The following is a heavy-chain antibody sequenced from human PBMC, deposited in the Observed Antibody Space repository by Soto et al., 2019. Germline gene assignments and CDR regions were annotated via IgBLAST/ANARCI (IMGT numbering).Heavy chain of an antibody. CDR2: IYHCGST. CDR3: ARVKVRGVIKRCRVFDP. V-gene: IGHV4-30-2*01. CDR1: GGSISSGGYS. D-gene: IGHD3-10*01. Sequence: SETLSLTCAVSGGSISSGGYSWSWIRQPPGKGLEWIGYIYHCGSTYYNPSLKSRVTISVDRSKNQFSLRLSSVTAADTAVYYCARVKVRGVIKRCRVFDPWGQGTLVTVSS. J-gene: IGHJ5*02.